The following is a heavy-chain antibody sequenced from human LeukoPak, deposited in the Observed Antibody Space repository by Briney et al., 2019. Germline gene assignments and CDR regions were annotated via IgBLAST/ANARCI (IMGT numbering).Heavy chain of an antibody. CDR2: ISSSSSYI. Sequence: GGSLRLSCSASGFTFSRYWMHWVRQAPGKGLEWVSSISSSSSYIYYADSVKGRFTISRDNAKNSLYLQMNSLRAEDTAVYYCASSLVVINAPFDYWGQGTLVTVSS. D-gene: IGHD3-22*01. CDR3: ASSLVVINAPFDY. CDR1: GFTFSRYW. J-gene: IGHJ4*02. V-gene: IGHV3-21*01.